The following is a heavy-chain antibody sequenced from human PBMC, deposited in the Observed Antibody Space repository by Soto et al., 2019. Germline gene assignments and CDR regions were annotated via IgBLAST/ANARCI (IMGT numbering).Heavy chain of an antibody. Sequence: SEPLPHPYTVYGGTFRGSDGRWILERPVSGLYVIVAINNSGSTTYNTSLKSRVTISGDTSKNPFSMKLSSVTAADTAVYYCASKASSSGWYTWMPYYYGMDVWGQGTTVTV. J-gene: IGHJ6*02. CDR3: ASKASSSGWYTWMPYYYGMDV. CDR2: INNSGST. CDR1: GGTFRGSD. V-gene: IGHV4-34*01. D-gene: IGHD6-19*01.